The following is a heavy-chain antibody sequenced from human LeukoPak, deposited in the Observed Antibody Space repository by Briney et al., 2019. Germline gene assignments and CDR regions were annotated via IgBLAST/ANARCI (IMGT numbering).Heavy chain of an antibody. Sequence: GGSLRLSCVASGFTFSDYYMSWIRQAPGKGLEWVSYISSSSTYTNYADCVKGRFTISRDNAKNTVFLQMNSLRAEDAAVYYCARVITGSTYGQFDYWGQGALATVSS. CDR2: ISSSSTYT. CDR1: GFTFSDYY. CDR3: ARVITGSTYGQFDY. V-gene: IGHV3-11*06. J-gene: IGHJ4*02. D-gene: IGHD5-18*01.